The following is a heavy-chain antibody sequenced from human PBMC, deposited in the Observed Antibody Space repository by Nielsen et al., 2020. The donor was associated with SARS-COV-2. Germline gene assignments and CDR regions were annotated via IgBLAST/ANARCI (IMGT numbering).Heavy chain of an antibody. CDR2: IYYSGST. CDR3: ASTTVTDGYYYGMDV. J-gene: IGHJ6*02. Sequence: LRLSCAVSGGSISSGGYSWSWIRQPPGKGLEWIGYIYYSGSTYYNPSLKSRVTISVDTSKNQFSLKLSSVTAADTAVYYCASTTVTDGYYYGMDVWGQGTTVTVSS. CDR1: GGSISSGGYS. D-gene: IGHD4-17*01. V-gene: IGHV4-30-4*07.